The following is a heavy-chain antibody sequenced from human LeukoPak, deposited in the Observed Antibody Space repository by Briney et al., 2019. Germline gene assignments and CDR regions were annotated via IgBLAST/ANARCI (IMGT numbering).Heavy chain of an antibody. V-gene: IGHV4-34*01. CDR1: GGSFSGYY. CDR3: ARGSTISVYYYHYMDV. Sequence: SETLSLTCAVYGGSFSGYYWSWIRQPPGKGLEWIGEINHSGSTNYNPSLKSRVTISVDTSKNQFSLKLSSVTAADTAVYYCARGSTISVYYYHYMDVWGKGTTVTVSS. J-gene: IGHJ6*03. CDR2: INHSGST. D-gene: IGHD3-3*01.